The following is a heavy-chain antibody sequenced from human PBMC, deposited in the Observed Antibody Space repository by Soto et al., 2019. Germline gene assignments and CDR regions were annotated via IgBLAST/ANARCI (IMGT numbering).Heavy chain of an antibody. CDR3: ARGPRCSSTSCYYYYYYYMDV. V-gene: IGHV1-3*01. CDR2: INAGNVNT. J-gene: IGHJ6*03. CDR1: GYTFTSYA. D-gene: IGHD2-2*01. Sequence: ASVKVSCKASGYTFTSYAMHWVRQAPGQRLEWMGWINAGNVNTKYSQKFQGRVTITRDTSASTAYMELSSLRSEDTAVYYCARGPRCSSTSCYYYYYYYMDVWGKGTTVTVSS.